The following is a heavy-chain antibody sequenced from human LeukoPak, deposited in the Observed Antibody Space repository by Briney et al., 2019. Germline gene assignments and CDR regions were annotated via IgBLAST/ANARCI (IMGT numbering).Heavy chain of an antibody. CDR1: GYTFTGYY. V-gene: IGHV1-2*02. Sequence: ASVKVSCKASGYTFTGYYMHWVRQAPGQGLEWMGWINPNSGGTNYAQKFQGRVTMTRDTSISTAYMELSSLRSEDTAVYYCARDNDSRDPPHFDYWGQGTLVTVSS. J-gene: IGHJ4*02. CDR2: INPNSGGT. D-gene: IGHD3-16*01. CDR3: ARDNDSRDPPHFDY.